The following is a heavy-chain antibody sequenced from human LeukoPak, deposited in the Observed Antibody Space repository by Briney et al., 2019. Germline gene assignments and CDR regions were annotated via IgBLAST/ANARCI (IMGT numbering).Heavy chain of an antibody. V-gene: IGHV1-2*02. CDR1: GYTFTGYY. CDR3: ARDFTPGRIGIAVASGREGFDY. CDR2: IIRNSGGT. Sequence: ASVKVSCKASGYTFTGYYMHWVRQAPGQGLEWMGGIIRNSGGTNYAQKYQGRVTMTRDTSISSAYMVLSRLRYDNTAVYYCARDFTPGRIGIAVASGREGFDYWGQGNLVTVSS. D-gene: IGHD6-19*01. J-gene: IGHJ4*02.